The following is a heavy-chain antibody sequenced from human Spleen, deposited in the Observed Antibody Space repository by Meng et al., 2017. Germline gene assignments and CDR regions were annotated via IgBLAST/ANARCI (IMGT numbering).Heavy chain of an antibody. D-gene: IGHD2-15*01. Sequence: QVQLQESGPGLVVPLETLSLPCTVSGDSVSSANYYWSWIRQPPGKELEWIGYIFYSGSTIYNPSLKSRVTMSVDTSKNQFSLNLSSVTAADTAVYYCARAFCRGGGCYTFDYWGQGTLVTVSS. CDR2: IFYSGST. V-gene: IGHV4-61*01. J-gene: IGHJ4*02. CDR1: GDSVSSANYY. CDR3: ARAFCRGGGCYTFDY.